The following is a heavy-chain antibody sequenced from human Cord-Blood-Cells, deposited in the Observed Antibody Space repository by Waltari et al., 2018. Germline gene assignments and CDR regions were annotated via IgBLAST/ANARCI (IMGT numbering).Heavy chain of an antibody. D-gene: IGHD4-17*01. CDR3: AKAPDDYGGNYFDY. J-gene: IGHJ4*02. CDR1: GFTFSSYA. CDR2: MSGSGCRT. Sequence: EVQLLESGGGLVQPGGSLRLSCAASGFTFSSYAMSWVRQAPGKGLEWVSAMSGSGCRTYYADCVKGRFTISRDNSKNTLYLQMNSLRAEDTAVYYCAKAPDDYGGNYFDYWGQGTLVTVSS. V-gene: IGHV3-23*01.